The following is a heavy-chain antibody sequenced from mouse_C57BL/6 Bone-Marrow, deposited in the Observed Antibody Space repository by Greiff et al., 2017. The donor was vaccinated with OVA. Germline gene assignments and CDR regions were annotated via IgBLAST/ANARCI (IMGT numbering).Heavy chain of an antibody. V-gene: IGHV1-22*01. D-gene: IGHD1-1*01. Sequence: VQLQQSGPELVKPGASVKMSCKASGYTFTDYNMHWVKQSHGKSLEWIGYINPNNGGTSYNQKFKGKATLTVNKSSSTAYMELRSLTSEESAVYYCARVTTVVFDYWGQGTTLTVSS. CDR3: ARVTTVVFDY. J-gene: IGHJ2*01. CDR2: INPNNGGT. CDR1: GYTFTDYN.